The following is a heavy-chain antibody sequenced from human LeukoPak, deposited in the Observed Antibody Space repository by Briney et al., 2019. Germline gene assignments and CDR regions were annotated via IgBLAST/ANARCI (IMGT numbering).Heavy chain of an antibody. CDR1: GFTFSSYT. CDR2: ITSSSIYT. Sequence: PGGSLRLSCAASGFTFSSYTMNWVRQAPGKGLEWVSSITSSSIYTYYADSVKGRFTISRDNAKNSLYLEMNSLRAEDTAVYYCARVSGGYFGSGGAFDIWGQGTMVTVSS. CDR3: ARVSGGYFGSGGAFDI. V-gene: IGHV3-21*01. D-gene: IGHD3-22*01. J-gene: IGHJ3*02.